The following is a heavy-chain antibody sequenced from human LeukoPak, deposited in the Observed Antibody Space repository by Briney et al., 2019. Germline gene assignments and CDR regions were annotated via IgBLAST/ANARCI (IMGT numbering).Heavy chain of an antibody. CDR1: GYSISSGYF. J-gene: IGHJ5*02. Sequence: SETLSLTCTVSGYSISSGYFWGWVRQPPGKGLEWIGNIYHSGSTYYNPSLKSRVTISVDKSKNKFSLQVSSVTAADTAVYYCARRIGGYDYVWFDPWGQGTLVTVSS. CDR2: IYHSGST. V-gene: IGHV4-38-2*02. CDR3: ARRIGGYDYVWFDP. D-gene: IGHD5-12*01.